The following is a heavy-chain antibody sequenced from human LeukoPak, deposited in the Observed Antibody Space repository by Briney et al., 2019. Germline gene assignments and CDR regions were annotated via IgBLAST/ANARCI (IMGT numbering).Heavy chain of an antibody. Sequence: SETLSLTCAVYGGSFSGNYWSLIRQPPGKHVEWIGEINHSESANYNPSLKSRVTISLDTSKNQFSLKLHSVTAADTAVYYCTRSEPPYPFDSWGQGTLVTVSS. V-gene: IGHV4-34*01. CDR3: TRSEPPYPFDS. CDR2: INHSESA. J-gene: IGHJ4*02. CDR1: GGSFSGNY.